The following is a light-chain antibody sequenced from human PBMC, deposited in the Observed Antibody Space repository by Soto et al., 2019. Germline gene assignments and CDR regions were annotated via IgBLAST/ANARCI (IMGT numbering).Light chain of an antibody. Sequence: QSVLTQPPSASGTPGQRVTISCSGSSSNIGSNTVNWYQQLPGTAPKLLIYGNINRPSGVPDRFSGSKSGTSACLAITVLLSEDECDYYCQSYDASVSGSSVIFVGGTKVTVL. J-gene: IGLJ2*01. CDR1: SSNIGSNT. CDR2: GNI. V-gene: IGLV1-44*01. CDR3: QSYDASVSGSSVI.